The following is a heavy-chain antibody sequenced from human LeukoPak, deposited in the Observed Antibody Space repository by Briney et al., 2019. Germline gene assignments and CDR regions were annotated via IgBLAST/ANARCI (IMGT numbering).Heavy chain of an antibody. J-gene: IGHJ6*02. V-gene: IGHV1-3*01. CDR1: GYTFNSYA. D-gene: IGHD3-22*01. CDR3: ARDQPPPFFYDSSGYFDYYYYGMDV. CDR2: INAGNGNT. Sequence: ASVKVSCKASGYTFNSYAMHWVRQAPGQRLEWMGWINAGNGNTKYSQKLQGRVTMTTDTSTSTAYMELRSLRSDDTAVYYCARDQPPPFFYDSSGYFDYYYYGMDVWGQGTTVTVSS.